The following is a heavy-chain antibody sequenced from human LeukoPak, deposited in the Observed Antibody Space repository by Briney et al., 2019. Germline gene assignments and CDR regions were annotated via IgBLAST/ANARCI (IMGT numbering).Heavy chain of an antibody. CDR1: GFTFTNAW. Sequence: PGGSLRLSCVDSGFTFTNAWMSWIRQPPGKGLEWIGEINHSGSTNYNPSLKSRVTISVDTSKNQFSLKLSSVTAADTAVYYCARGNGVVTAIRYYGYWGQGTLVTVSS. V-gene: IGHV4-34*01. CDR3: ARGNGVVTAIRYYGY. D-gene: IGHD2-21*02. CDR2: INHSGST. J-gene: IGHJ4*02.